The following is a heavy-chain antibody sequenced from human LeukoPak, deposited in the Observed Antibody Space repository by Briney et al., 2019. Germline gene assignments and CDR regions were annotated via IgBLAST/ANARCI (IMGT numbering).Heavy chain of an antibody. J-gene: IGHJ4*02. CDR3: AKSRWGMKYFDY. V-gene: IGHV3-23*01. D-gene: IGHD5-24*01. Sequence: GGSLRLSCAASGFTFSSYGMSWVRQAPGKGLEWVPAISGSGGSTYYADSVKGRFTISRDNSKNTLYLQMNSLRAEDTAVYYCAKSRWGMKYFDYWGQGTLVTVSS. CDR1: GFTFSSYG. CDR2: ISGSGGST.